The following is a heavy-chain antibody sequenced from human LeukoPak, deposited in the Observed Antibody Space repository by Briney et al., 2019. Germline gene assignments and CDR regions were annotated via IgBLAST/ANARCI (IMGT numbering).Heavy chain of an antibody. D-gene: IGHD1-26*01. J-gene: IGHJ4*02. CDR2: INPNSGGT. Sequence: GASVKVSCKASGYTFTGYYMHWVRQAPGQGLEWMGLINPNSGGTKYAQKFQGRVTMTWDTSISTAYMELSSLRSDDTAVYYCARRGSGTPRPNFDHWGQGNLVTVSS. CDR3: ARRGSGTPRPNFDH. CDR1: GYTFTGYY. V-gene: IGHV1-2*02.